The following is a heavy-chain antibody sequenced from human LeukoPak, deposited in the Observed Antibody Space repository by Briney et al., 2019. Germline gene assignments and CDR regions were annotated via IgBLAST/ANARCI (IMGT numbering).Heavy chain of an antibody. D-gene: IGHD5-24*01. CDR2: ISYDGSNK. CDR3: ATVDRPQYYYYMDV. J-gene: IGHJ6*03. Sequence: GGSLRLSCTVSGFTVSSNSMSWVRQAPGKGLEWVAVISYDGSNKYYADSVKGRFTISRDNSKNTLYLQMNSLRAEDTAVYYCATVDRPQYYYYMDVWGKGTTVTVSS. V-gene: IGHV3-30*03. CDR1: GFTVSSNS.